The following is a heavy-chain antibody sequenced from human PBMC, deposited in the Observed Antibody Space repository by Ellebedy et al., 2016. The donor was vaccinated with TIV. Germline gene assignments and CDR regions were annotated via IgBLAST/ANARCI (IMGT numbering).Heavy chain of an antibody. Sequence: PGGSLRPSWAPPGSTLTRYSMNRVRQVPGKGREWVAYISSSSSTIYYADSVKGRFTISRYNAKNSLYLQMNSLRDEDTAVYYCASGVYGDYGCYWGQGTLVTVSS. CDR3: ASGVYGDYGCY. CDR1: GSTLTRYS. D-gene: IGHD4-17*01. V-gene: IGHV3-48*02. CDR2: ISSSSSTI. J-gene: IGHJ4*02.